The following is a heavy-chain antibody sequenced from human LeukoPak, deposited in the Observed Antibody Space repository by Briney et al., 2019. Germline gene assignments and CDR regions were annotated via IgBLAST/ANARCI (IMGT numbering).Heavy chain of an antibody. CDR2: ISSSGSTI. CDR3: AKVGLTVTTILDYFDN. Sequence: GGSLRLSCAVSGFTFSDYYMNWIRQAPGKGLEWVSYISSSGSTIYYADSVKGRFTISRDNAKNSLYLQMNSLRAEDTAVYYCAKVGLTVTTILDYFDNWGQGTLVTVSS. J-gene: IGHJ4*02. CDR1: GFTFSDYY. D-gene: IGHD4-11*01. V-gene: IGHV3-11*04.